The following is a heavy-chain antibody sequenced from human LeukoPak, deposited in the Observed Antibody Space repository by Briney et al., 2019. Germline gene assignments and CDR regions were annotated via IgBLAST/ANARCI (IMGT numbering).Heavy chain of an antibody. D-gene: IGHD1-1*01. Sequence: PGGSLRLSCAASGFTFSTYEMNWVRQAPGKGLVWVSRIKSDGSAKDYGDSVKGRFTISRDNAKNTLYLLMNSLRAEDTAVYYCARDYNWKPLDAWGQGTLVTVSS. V-gene: IGHV3-74*01. CDR3: ARDYNWKPLDA. CDR2: IKSDGSAK. J-gene: IGHJ5*02. CDR1: GFTFSTYE.